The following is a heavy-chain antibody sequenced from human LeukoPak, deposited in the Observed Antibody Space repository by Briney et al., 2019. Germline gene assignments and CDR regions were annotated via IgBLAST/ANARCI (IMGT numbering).Heavy chain of an antibody. CDR1: GFTFSSYS. Sequence: GGSLRLSCAASGFTFSSYSMNWVRQAPGKGLEWVSSISGSSSYIYYADSVKGRFTISRDNAKNSLYLQMNSLRAEDTAVYYCATPITTVVTPFTGRGWGQGTLVTVSS. V-gene: IGHV3-21*01. J-gene: IGHJ4*02. CDR2: ISGSSSYI. D-gene: IGHD4-23*01. CDR3: ATPITTVVTPFTGRG.